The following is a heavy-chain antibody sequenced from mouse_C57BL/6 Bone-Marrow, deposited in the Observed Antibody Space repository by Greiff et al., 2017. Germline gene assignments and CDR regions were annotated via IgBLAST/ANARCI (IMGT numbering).Heavy chain of an antibody. V-gene: IGHV1-19*01. CDR1: GYTFTDYY. D-gene: IGHD4-1*01. CDR3: ARRLTGTRWYFDV. Sequence: EVQLQQSGPVLVKPGASVKMSCKASGYTFTDYYMNWVKQSHGKSLEWIGVINPYNGGTSYNQKFKGKATLTVDKSSSTAYMELNSLTSEDSAVYYCARRLTGTRWYFDVWGTGTTVTVSS. J-gene: IGHJ1*03. CDR2: INPYNGGT.